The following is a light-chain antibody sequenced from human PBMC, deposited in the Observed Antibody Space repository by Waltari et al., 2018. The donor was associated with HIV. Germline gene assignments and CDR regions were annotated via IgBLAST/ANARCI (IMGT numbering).Light chain of an antibody. CDR3: QQYNNWPPLFT. CDR1: QSVSSN. Sequence: EIVMTQSPATLSVSPGERATLSCRATQSVSSNLAWHQQKPGQAPRLLIDGASTRATGSPARFSGSGSGTEFTLTISSLQSEDFAVYYCQQYNNWPPLFTFGPGTKVDIK. CDR2: GAS. V-gene: IGKV3-15*01. J-gene: IGKJ3*01.